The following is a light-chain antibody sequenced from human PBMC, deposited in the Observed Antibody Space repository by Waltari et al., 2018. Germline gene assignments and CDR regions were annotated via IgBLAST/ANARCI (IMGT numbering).Light chain of an antibody. J-gene: IGKJ2*01. CDR3: QQYGSSVMYT. CDR2: AAS. V-gene: IGKV3-20*01. Sequence: EFVLTQSPGTLSLSPGDRATLSCRASQSLTRSRLAWYQQKPGQAPRLLIYAASSRATGIPDRFSGSGSGTDFSLTISRVEPEDFAVYYCQQYGSSVMYTFGQGTKLEIQ. CDR1: QSLTRSR.